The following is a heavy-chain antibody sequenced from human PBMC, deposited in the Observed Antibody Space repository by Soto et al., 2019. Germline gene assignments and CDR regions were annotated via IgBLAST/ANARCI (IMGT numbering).Heavy chain of an antibody. CDR1: GGTFSSYA. D-gene: IGHD3-9*01. Sequence: ASVKVSCKASGGTFSSYAISWVRQAPGQGLEWMGWINPNSGGTNYAQKFQGWVTMTRDTSISTAYMELGRLRSDDTAVYYCARETVVYDILTGQKRGYYYYYMDVWGKGTTVTVSS. V-gene: IGHV1-2*04. CDR2: INPNSGGT. CDR3: ARETVVYDILTGQKRGYYYYYMDV. J-gene: IGHJ6*03.